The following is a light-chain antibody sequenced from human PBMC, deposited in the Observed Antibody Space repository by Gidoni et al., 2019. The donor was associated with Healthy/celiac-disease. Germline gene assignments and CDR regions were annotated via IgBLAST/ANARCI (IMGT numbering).Light chain of an antibody. CDR2: DAS. CDR3: QQRSNWPWT. V-gene: IGKV3-11*01. J-gene: IGKJ1*01. CDR1: QSVSSY. Sequence: DIVLPQSPAPLSLSPGERATLSCRASQSVSSYLAWYQQKPGQAPRLLIYDASNRATGIPARFSGSGSGTDFTLTISSLEPEDFAVYYCQQRSNWPWTFGQGTKVEIK.